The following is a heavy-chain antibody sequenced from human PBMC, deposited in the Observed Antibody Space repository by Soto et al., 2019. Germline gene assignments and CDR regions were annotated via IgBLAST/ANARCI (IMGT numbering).Heavy chain of an antibody. CDR1: GYTFASYG. Sequence: QVQLVQSGAEVKKPGASVKVSCKASGYTFASYGISWVRQAPGQGLEWMGWISAYNGNTNYAQQFQGRVTMTTETFTRTAYMEVRSLRSADTAVYYCAREGTCSSTSCPTYFSFGMDVWGQGTTVTVSS. D-gene: IGHD2-2*01. J-gene: IGHJ6*02. CDR2: ISAYNGNT. V-gene: IGHV1-18*01. CDR3: AREGTCSSTSCPTYFSFGMDV.